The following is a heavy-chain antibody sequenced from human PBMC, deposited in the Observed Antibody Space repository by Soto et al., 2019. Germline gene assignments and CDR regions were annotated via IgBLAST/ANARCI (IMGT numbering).Heavy chain of an antibody. V-gene: IGHV4-39*01. D-gene: IGHD2-15*01. Sequence: SETLSLTCTVSGGSISSSSYYWGWIRQPPGKGLEWIGSIYYSGSTYYNPSLKSRVTISVDTSKNQFSLKLSSVTAADTAVYYCARLRSGWCGGSCYSPPNPHFDYWGQGTLVTVSS. CDR1: GGSISSSSYY. CDR3: ARLRSGWCGGSCYSPPNPHFDY. CDR2: IYYSGST. J-gene: IGHJ4*02.